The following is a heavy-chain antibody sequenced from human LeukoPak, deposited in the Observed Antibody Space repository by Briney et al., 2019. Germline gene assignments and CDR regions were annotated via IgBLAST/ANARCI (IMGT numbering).Heavy chain of an antibody. D-gene: IGHD3-10*02. CDR2: ITSSGGST. J-gene: IGHJ4*02. Sequence: GGSLRLSCAASGFTFNTYGMTWVRQAPGKGLEWVSAITSSGGSTYYGDSVKGRFTISRDNSRNTLYLQMNSLRVDDTAVYYCARDLCWGCFDDWGQGTLVTVSP. CDR3: ARDLCWGCFDD. V-gene: IGHV3-23*01. CDR1: GFTFNTYG.